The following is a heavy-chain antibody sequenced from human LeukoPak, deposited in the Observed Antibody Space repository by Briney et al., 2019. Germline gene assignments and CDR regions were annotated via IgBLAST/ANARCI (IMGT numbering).Heavy chain of an antibody. CDR1: GYSFDYYW. V-gene: IGHV5-51*01. D-gene: IGHD3-3*01. CDR2: IYPDDSDS. Sequence: GESLKISCKASGYSFDYYWIAWVRQMPGKGLEWMGIIYPDDSDSTYSPSFQGQVTISVDKSINTAYLQWSRLKASNTAIYYCARVGSVTNFGVVSYYFDYWGQGTLVTVSS. CDR3: ARVGSVTNFGVVSYYFDY. J-gene: IGHJ4*02.